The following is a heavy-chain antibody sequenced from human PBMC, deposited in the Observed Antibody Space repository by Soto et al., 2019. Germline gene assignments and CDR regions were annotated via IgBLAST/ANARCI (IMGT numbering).Heavy chain of an antibody. V-gene: IGHV4-31*03. D-gene: IGHD3-22*01. Sequence: SETLSLTCTVSGGSISSGGYYWSWIRQHPGKGLEWIGYIYYSGSTYYNPSLKSRVTISVDTSKNQFSLKLSSVTAADTAVYYCARVAYDSSGYSPRGNRFDPWGQGTLVTVSS. CDR1: GGSISSGGYY. J-gene: IGHJ5*02. CDR2: IYYSGST. CDR3: ARVAYDSSGYSPRGNRFDP.